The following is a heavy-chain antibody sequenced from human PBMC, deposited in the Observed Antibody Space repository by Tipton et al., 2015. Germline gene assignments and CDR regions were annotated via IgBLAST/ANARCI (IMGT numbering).Heavy chain of an antibody. CDR3: ARAGAYYGWGSYYNRGAFDY. J-gene: IGHJ4*02. CDR2: IYSSGST. D-gene: IGHD3-10*01. Sequence: TLSLTCTVSGGSISSGDYYWYWIRQHPGKGLEWIGYIYSSGSTYYNPSLKSRVTISVDTSKNQFSLRLNSVTAADTAVYYCARAGAYYGWGSYYNRGAFDYWGQGTLVTVSS. V-gene: IGHV4-31*03. CDR1: GGSISSGDYY.